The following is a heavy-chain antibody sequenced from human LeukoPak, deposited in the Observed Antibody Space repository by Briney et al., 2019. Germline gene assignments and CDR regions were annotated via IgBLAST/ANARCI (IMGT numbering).Heavy chain of an antibody. Sequence: GGSLRHSCAASGFTFSSYAMSWVRQAPGKGLEWVSAISGSGGSTYYADSVKGRFTISRDNSKNTLYLQMNSLRAEDTAVYYCAKLGSSSWFYNYFDYWGQGTLVTVSS. CDR1: GFTFSSYA. V-gene: IGHV3-23*01. J-gene: IGHJ4*02. CDR2: ISGSGGST. CDR3: AKLGSSSWFYNYFDY. D-gene: IGHD6-13*01.